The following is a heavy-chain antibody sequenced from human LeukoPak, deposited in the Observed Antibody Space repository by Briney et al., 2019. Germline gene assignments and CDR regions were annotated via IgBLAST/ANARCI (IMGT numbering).Heavy chain of an antibody. J-gene: IGHJ3*02. CDR1: GYTFTSYY. Sequence: ASVKVSCKASGYTFTSYYMHWVRQAPGQGLEWMGIINPSGGSTSYAQKFQGRVTMTRDTSTSTVYMELSSLRSEDTAVYYCTRASMSHAFDIWGQGTMVTVSS. CDR2: INPSGGST. V-gene: IGHV1-46*01. CDR3: TRASMSHAFDI.